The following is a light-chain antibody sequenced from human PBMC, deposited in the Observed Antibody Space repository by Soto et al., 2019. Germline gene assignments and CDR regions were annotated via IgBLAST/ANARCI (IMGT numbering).Light chain of an antibody. CDR2: DVS. Sequence: QSALTQPASVSGSPGQSITISCTGTSSDVGGYNYVSWYQQHPGKAPKLMIYDVSNRPSGVSNRFSGSKSGNTASLTISGLQAEDEADYYCSSYTSSRDVFGTGTRSPS. J-gene: IGLJ1*01. V-gene: IGLV2-14*01. CDR3: SSYTSSRDV. CDR1: SSDVGGYNY.